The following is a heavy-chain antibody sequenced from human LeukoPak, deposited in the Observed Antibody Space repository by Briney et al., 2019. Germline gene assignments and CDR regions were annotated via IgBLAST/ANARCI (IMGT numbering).Heavy chain of an antibody. D-gene: IGHD5-12*01. Sequence: ETLSLTCAVYGGSFRGYYWSWIRQPPGKGLEWIGYIYYSGSTNYNPSLKSRVTISVDTSKNQFSLKLSSVTAADPAVYYCARDLRGYDAFDIWGQGTMVTVSS. CDR3: ARDLRGYDAFDI. CDR2: IYYSGST. CDR1: GGSFRGYY. J-gene: IGHJ3*02. V-gene: IGHV4-59*12.